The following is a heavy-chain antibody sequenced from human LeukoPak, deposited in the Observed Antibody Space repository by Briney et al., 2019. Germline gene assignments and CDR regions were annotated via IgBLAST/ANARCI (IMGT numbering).Heavy chain of an antibody. D-gene: IGHD5-18*01. Sequence: PSETLSLTCTVSGGSISSYYWHWIRQPPGKGLEWIGYVSYSGNTNYNPSLESRLTISRDTSKNQFFLKLSSVTAADTAVYYCARFSDSYNSWVMNHSEYWGQGILVTVSS. CDR3: ARFSDSYNSWVMNHSEY. CDR1: GGSISSYY. CDR2: VSYSGNT. J-gene: IGHJ4*02. V-gene: IGHV4-59*01.